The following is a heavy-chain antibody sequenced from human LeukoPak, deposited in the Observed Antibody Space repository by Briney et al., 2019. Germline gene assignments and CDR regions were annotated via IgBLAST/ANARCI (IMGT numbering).Heavy chain of an antibody. D-gene: IGHD5-18*01. V-gene: IGHV4-39*07. CDR3: AKGAGGFSYYNWFDP. Sequence: SETLSLTCTVSGGSISSSSYYWGWIRQPPGKGLEWIGSIYYSGSTYYNPSLKSRATISVDTSKNQFSLKLASVTAADTAIYYCAKGAGGFSYYNWFDPWGQGTLVTVSS. J-gene: IGHJ5*02. CDR2: IYYSGST. CDR1: GGSISSSSYY.